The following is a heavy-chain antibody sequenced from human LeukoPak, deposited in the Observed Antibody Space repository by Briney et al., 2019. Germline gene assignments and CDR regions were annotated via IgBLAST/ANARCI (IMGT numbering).Heavy chain of an antibody. CDR3: ARNLYSSGWYFDY. CDR1: GGSISSYY. J-gene: IGHJ4*02. CDR2: IYYSGST. Sequence: SETLSLTCTVSGGSISSYYWSWIRQPPGKGLEWIGYIYYSGSTNYNPSLKSRVTISVDTSKNQFSLKLSSVTAADTAVYYCARNLYSSGWYFDYWGQGTLVTVTS. V-gene: IGHV4-59*01. D-gene: IGHD6-19*01.